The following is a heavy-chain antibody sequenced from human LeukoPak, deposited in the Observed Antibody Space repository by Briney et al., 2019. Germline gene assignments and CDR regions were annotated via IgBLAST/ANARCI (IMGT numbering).Heavy chain of an antibody. V-gene: IGHV3-23*01. D-gene: IGHD6-25*01. CDR3: AKAAAVIPAPGVLFDY. CDR1: GFTFSNYA. Sequence: PGGSLRLSCAASGFTFSNYAMSWVRQAPGKGLEWVSAISGSSGSTYYADSVKGRFTTSRDNSKNTLYLQMNSLRAEDTAIFYCAKAAAVIPAPGVLFDYWGQGTLVTVSS. CDR2: ISGSSGST. J-gene: IGHJ4*02.